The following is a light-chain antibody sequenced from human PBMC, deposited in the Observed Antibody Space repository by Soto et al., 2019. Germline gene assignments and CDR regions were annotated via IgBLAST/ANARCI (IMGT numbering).Light chain of an antibody. CDR2: DAS. J-gene: IGKJ3*01. CDR1: QDIRKF. CDR3: QHYDNLVT. Sequence: DIQMTQSPSSLSASVGDRVIITCQASQDIRKFLNWYQQKPGKAPKLLINDASNLETGVPSRFSGSGSGTDFTFTINSLQPEDIATYYCQHYDNLVTFGPGTTVDIK. V-gene: IGKV1-33*01.